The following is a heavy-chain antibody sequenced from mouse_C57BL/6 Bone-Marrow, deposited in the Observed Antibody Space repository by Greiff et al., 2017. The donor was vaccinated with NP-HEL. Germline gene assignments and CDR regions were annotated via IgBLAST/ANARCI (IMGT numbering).Heavy chain of an antibody. CDR2: IDPSDSYT. CDR1: GYTFTSYW. J-gene: IGHJ1*03. Sequence: VKLQQPGAELVMPGASVKLSCKASGYTFTSYWMHWVKQRPGQGLEWIGEIDPSDSYTNYNQKFKGKSTLTVDKSSSTAYMQLSSLTSEDSAVYYCARSDLITTWYFDVWGTGTTVTVSS. V-gene: IGHV1-69*01. D-gene: IGHD1-1*01. CDR3: ARSDLITTWYFDV.